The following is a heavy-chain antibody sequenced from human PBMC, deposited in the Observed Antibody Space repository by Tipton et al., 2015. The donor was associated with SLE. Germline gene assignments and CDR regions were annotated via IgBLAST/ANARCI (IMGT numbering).Heavy chain of an antibody. V-gene: IGHV1-18*01. J-gene: IGHJ2*01. Sequence: QVQLVQSGVEVKKPGASVKVPCKASGYTFTDFGVTWVRQAPGQGLEWMGWISPYNGDTIYAQKVQGRVTMTTDTSTSTAYMDLRSLRSDDTAVYYCARDLTGIYWYFDLWGRGTLVTVSS. CDR2: ISPYNGDT. CDR1: GYTFTDFG. D-gene: IGHD7-27*01. CDR3: ARDLTGIYWYFDL.